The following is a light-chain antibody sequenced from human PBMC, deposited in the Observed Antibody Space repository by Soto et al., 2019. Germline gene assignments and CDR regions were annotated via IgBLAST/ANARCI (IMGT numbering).Light chain of an antibody. V-gene: IGLV1-51*01. CDR2: DNN. CDR3: GTWASSLSVVV. J-gene: IGLJ2*01. Sequence: QSVLTQPPSVSAAPGQTVTISCTGTNSNIGHNNESWYQQRPAPAPKLLIYDNNKRHSGIPDRFSGYKSGTSATLGLTGLQAGDEADYYCGTWASSLSVVVFGGGTKVTVL. CDR1: NSNIGHNN.